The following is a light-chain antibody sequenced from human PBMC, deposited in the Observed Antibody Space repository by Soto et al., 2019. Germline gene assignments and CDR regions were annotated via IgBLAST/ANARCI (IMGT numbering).Light chain of an antibody. CDR1: QSVGNS. CDR3: QQYKNWYT. CDR2: RAS. Sequence: EIVMTQFPATLSVSPGERATLFCRASQSVGNSLAWYQQKPGQAPRLLFYRASSRATGIAARFSGSGSGTEFTLTISSLQSEYFAVYYCQQYKNWYTFGQVTKLEIK. J-gene: IGKJ2*01. V-gene: IGKV3-15*01.